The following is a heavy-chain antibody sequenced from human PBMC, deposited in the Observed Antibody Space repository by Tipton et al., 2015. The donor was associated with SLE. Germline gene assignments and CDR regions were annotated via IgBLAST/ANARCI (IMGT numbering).Heavy chain of an antibody. J-gene: IGHJ4*02. Sequence: QLVQSGPEVKKPGASMKVSCKTSGYTFSDYYIHWMRQAPGQGLEWIGIIITSEGRTNYAQKFWGRVSMTRDMSTSTIYMELDSPTSDDTAVYYCVRELVGGHFDYWGQGTLATVSS. CDR2: IITSEGRT. CDR1: GYTFSDYY. V-gene: IGHV1-46*01. D-gene: IGHD3-16*01. CDR3: VRELVGGHFDY.